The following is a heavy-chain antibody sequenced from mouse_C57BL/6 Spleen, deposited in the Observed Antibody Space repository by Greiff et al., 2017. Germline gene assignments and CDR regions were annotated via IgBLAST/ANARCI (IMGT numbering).Heavy chain of an antibody. V-gene: IGHV1-5*01. J-gene: IGHJ3*01. CDR2: IYPGNSDT. CDR1: GYTFTSYW. D-gene: IGHD2-4*01. CDR3: TRPSYYDYSWFAY. Sequence: EVQLQQSGTVLARPGASVKMSCKTSGYTFTSYWMHWVKQRPGQGLEWIGAIYPGNSDTSYNQKFKGKAKLTAVTSASTAYMELSSLTNEDSAVYYCTRPSYYDYSWFAYWGQGTLVTVSA.